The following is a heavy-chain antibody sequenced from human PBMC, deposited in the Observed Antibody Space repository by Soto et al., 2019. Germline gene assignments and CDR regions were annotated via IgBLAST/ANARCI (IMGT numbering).Heavy chain of an antibody. CDR2: IWYDGSNK. CDR3: ARDEGRDFWSGYYRSMDV. V-gene: IGHV3-33*01. J-gene: IGHJ6*04. D-gene: IGHD3-3*01. Sequence: GGSLRLSCAASGFTFSSYGMHWVRQAPGKGLEWVAVIWYDGSNKYYADSVKGRFTISRDNSKNTLYLQMNSLRAEDTAVYHCARDEGRDFWSGYYRSMDVRGKGTTVTVSS. CDR1: GFTFSSYG.